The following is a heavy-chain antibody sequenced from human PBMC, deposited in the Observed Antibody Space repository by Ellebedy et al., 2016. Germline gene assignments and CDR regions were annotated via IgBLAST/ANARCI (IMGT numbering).Heavy chain of an antibody. CDR3: AKDHSMIVVVITPDY. V-gene: IGHV3-23*03. CDR1: EFTFSRYA. D-gene: IGHD3-22*01. CDR2: IYSGGST. Sequence: GGSLRLSCAASEFTFSRYAMSWVRQAPGKGLEWVSVIYSGGSTYYADSVKGRFTISRDNSKNTLYLQMNSLRAEDTAVYYCAKDHSMIVVVITPDYWGQGTLVTVSS. J-gene: IGHJ4*02.